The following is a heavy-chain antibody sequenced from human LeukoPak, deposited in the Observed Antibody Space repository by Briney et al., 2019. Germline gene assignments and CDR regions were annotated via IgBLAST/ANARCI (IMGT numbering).Heavy chain of an antibody. CDR2: MFTSGSI. CDR1: GGSISSGTYY. V-gene: IGHV4-61*02. D-gene: IGHD5-18*01. Sequence: SQTLSLTCTVSGGSISSGTYYWTWIRQPAGKGLEWIGRMFTSGSINYNPSLKSRVTILVDRSRNQFSLEMSSVTAADTAVYYCARGYTNIYGHCFDPWGQGTLVTVSS. J-gene: IGHJ5*02. CDR3: ARGYTNIYGHCFDP.